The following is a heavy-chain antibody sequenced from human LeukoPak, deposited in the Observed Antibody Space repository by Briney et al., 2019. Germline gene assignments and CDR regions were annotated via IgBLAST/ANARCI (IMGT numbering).Heavy chain of an antibody. J-gene: IGHJ5*02. Sequence: GGSLRLSCAASGFAFSNYAMSWVRQAPGKGLEWVSGVSDSGRSAYYADSVQGRFIISRDNSKNTLYLQMNSLRVEDTAAYFCAQNQWEFPAWGQGTLVTVSS. CDR1: GFAFSNYA. CDR3: AQNQWEFPA. D-gene: IGHD1-26*01. CDR2: VSDSGRSA. V-gene: IGHV3-23*01.